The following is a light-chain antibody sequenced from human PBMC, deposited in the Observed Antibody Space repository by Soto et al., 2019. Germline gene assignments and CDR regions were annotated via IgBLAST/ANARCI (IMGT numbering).Light chain of an antibody. V-gene: IGKV3-15*01. Sequence: EIVLTPSPVTLSLSPGHKATLSCRASQTVGSNYLAWYQQKPGQAPRLLIYGASTRATGIPARFSGSGSGTEFTLTISSLQSEDFAVYYCQQYNNWPPITFGPGTKVDIK. CDR1: QTVGSN. J-gene: IGKJ3*01. CDR3: QQYNNWPPIT. CDR2: GAS.